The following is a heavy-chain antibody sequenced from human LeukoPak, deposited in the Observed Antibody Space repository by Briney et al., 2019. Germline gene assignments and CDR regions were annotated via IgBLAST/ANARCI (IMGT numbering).Heavy chain of an antibody. D-gene: IGHD2-15*01. V-gene: IGHV3-49*04. Sequence: GGSLRLSCAASGFTFSSYAMHWVRQAPGKGLEWVGFIRSKAYGGTTEYAASVKGSFTTSRDDSKSIDYLQMNSLKTEDTAVYYCTRDIRYCSGGSCYSSPNWFDPWGQGTLVTVSS. CDR1: GFTFSSYA. CDR2: IRSKAYGGTT. CDR3: TRDIRYCSGGSCYSSPNWFDP. J-gene: IGHJ5*02.